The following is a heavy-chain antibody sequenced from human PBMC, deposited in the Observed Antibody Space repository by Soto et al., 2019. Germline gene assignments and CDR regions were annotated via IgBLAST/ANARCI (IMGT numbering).Heavy chain of an antibody. CDR1: GFTISSYA. CDR3: AGGGQLDP. CDR2: ISSSSTYI. Sequence: EVQLLESGGGLVQPGGSLRLSCAASGFTISSYAMYWVRQAPGKGLEWVSSISSSSTYIFYADSLKGRFTISRDNAKNSLYLEMNSLRVEDTAIYYCAGGGQLDPWGQGTLVTVSS. J-gene: IGHJ5*02. D-gene: IGHD3-16*01. V-gene: IGHV3-21*01.